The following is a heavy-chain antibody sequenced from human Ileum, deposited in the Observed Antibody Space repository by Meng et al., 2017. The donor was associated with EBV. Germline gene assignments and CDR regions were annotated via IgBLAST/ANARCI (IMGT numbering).Heavy chain of an antibody. D-gene: IGHD3-10*01. V-gene: IGHV2-5*02. CDR1: GFTLSTSVVG. CDR3: AHRPSMVRGVMYFDY. Sequence: TTSRDSVPTLLKPTQTPTLTCTFSGFTLSTSVVGVGWTRHPPGKALVWLALIYWDDDKRYSPSLKSRLTITKDTSKNQVVLTMTNMDPVDTATYYCAHRPSMVRGVMYFDYWGQGTLVTVSS. CDR2: IYWDDDK. J-gene: IGHJ4*02.